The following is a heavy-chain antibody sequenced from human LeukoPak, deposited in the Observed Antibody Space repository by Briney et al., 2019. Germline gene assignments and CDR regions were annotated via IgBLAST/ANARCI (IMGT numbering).Heavy chain of an antibody. V-gene: IGHV4-34*01. D-gene: IGHD6-13*01. CDR2: INHSGST. J-gene: IGHJ4*02. Sequence: SDTLSLTCAVYGGSFSGYYWSWIRQPPGKGLEWIGEINHSGSTNYNPSLKSRVTISVDTSKNQFSLKLSSVTAADTAVYYCASGHSSSSYWGQGTLVTVSS. CDR3: ASGHSSSSY. CDR1: GGSFSGYY.